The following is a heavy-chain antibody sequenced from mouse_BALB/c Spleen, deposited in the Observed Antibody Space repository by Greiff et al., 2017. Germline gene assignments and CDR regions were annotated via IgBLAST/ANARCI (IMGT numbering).Heavy chain of an antibody. CDR2: INPSTGYT. J-gene: IGHJ4*01. Sequence: QVQLQQTGPELVKPGASVKMSCKASGYTFTSYWMHWVKQRPGQGLEWIGYINPSTGYTEYNQKFKDKATLTADKSSSTAYMQLSSLTSEDSAVYYCARGRGRDGYYVRDYWGQGTSVTVSS. CDR3: ARGRGRDGYYVRDY. V-gene: IGHV1S26*01. D-gene: IGHD2-3*01. CDR1: GYTFTSYW.